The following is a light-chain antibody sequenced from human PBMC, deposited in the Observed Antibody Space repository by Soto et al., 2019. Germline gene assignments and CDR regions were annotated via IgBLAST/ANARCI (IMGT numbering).Light chain of an antibody. CDR2: DAS. V-gene: IGKV3-11*01. Sequence: EIALTQSPATLSLSPEERATLSCRASQSVSSYLAWYQQKPGQAPRLLIYDASNRATGIPARFSGSGSGTDFTLTISSLEPEDFAVYYCQQRSNWPWTFGQGTKVEIK. CDR1: QSVSSY. CDR3: QQRSNWPWT. J-gene: IGKJ1*01.